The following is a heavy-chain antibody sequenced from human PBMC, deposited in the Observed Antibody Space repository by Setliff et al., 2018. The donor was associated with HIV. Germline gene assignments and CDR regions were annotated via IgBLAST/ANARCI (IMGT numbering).Heavy chain of an antibody. V-gene: IGHV4-39*01. CDR2: IYHTGIT. CDR1: GGSITRTPYY. D-gene: IGHD2-2*01. CDR3: AKLLPAADMAREIDS. J-gene: IGHJ4*02. Sequence: SETLSLTCTVSGGSITRTPYYWGWIRQPPGKGLEWIGSIYHTGITYDNPSLKSRVTISVDTSKNQFSLKLISVSAADTAVYYCAKLLPAADMAREIDSWGQGTLVTVSS.